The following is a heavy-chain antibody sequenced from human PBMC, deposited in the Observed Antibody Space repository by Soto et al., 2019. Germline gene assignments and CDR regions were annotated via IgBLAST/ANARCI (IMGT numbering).Heavy chain of an antibody. D-gene: IGHD6-13*01. V-gene: IGHV3-23*01. CDR2: ISGSGGST. CDR1: GFTFSSYA. CDR3: AKGHSSSSRTWFDP. J-gene: IGHJ5*02. Sequence: PGGSLRLSCAASGFTFSSYAMSWVRQAPGKGLEWVSAISGSGGSTYYADSVKGRFTISRDNSKNTLYLQMNSLRAEDTAVHYCAKGHSSSSRTWFDPWGQGTLVTVSS.